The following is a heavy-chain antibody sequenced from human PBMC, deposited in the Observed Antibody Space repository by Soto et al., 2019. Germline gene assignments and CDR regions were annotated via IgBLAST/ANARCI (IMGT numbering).Heavy chain of an antibody. Sequence: QVQLVQSGAEVKKPGSSVKVSCKASGGTFSSYAISWVRQAPGQRLEWLGGLIPIFGTANYAQKFQGRVTITADESTSTAYMELSSLTSEDTAVYYCARAGILRGYCSSTSCYGGAWFDPWGQGTLVTVSS. D-gene: IGHD2-2*01. V-gene: IGHV1-69*01. CDR2: LIPIFGTA. CDR1: GGTFSSYA. CDR3: ARAGILRGYCSSTSCYGGAWFDP. J-gene: IGHJ5*02.